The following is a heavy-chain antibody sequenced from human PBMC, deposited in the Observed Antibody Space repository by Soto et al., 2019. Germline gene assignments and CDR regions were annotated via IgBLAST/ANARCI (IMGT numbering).Heavy chain of an antibody. Sequence: QITLKESGPTLVKPTQTLTLTCTFSGFSLSTSGVGVGWIRQPPGKALEWLALIYWDDDKRYSPSLKSRLTITKDTSKNQVVLTMTNMDPVDTATDYCAHSVVYCSSTSCYSGAYYFDYWGQGTLVTVSS. V-gene: IGHV2-5*02. CDR1: GFSLSTSGVG. D-gene: IGHD2-2*02. CDR2: IYWDDDK. CDR3: AHSVVYCSSTSCYSGAYYFDY. J-gene: IGHJ4*02.